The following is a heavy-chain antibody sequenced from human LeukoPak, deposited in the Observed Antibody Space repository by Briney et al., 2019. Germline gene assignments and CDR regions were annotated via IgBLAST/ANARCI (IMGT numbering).Heavy chain of an antibody. CDR1: GGSISSYY. Sequence: SETLSLTCTVSGGSISSYYWSWIRQPPGKGLEWIGYIYYSGSTNYNPSLKSRVTISVDTSKKQFSLKLSSVTAADTAVYYCASELYYYDSSGYYGRYFDYWGQGTLVTVSS. V-gene: IGHV4-59*08. CDR3: ASELYYYDSSGYYGRYFDY. J-gene: IGHJ4*02. D-gene: IGHD3-22*01. CDR2: IYYSGST.